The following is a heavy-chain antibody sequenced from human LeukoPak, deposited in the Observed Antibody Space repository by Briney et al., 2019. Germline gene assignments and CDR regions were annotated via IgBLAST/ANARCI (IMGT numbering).Heavy chain of an antibody. D-gene: IGHD2-2*01. CDR3: AREESIVVVPAATGNWFDP. V-gene: IGHV1-2*02. CDR2: INPNSGGT. CDR1: YTXXXXY. Sequence: YTXXXXYMHWVRQAPGQGLEWMGWINPNSGGTNYAQKFQGRVTMTRDTSISTAYMELSRLRSDDTAVYYCAREESIVVVPAATGNWFDPWGQGTLVTVSS. J-gene: IGHJ5*02.